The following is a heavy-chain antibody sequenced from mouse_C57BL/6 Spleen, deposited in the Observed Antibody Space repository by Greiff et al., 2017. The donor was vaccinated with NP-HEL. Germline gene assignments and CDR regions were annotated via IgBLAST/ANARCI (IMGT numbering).Heavy chain of an antibody. J-gene: IGHJ3*01. CDR1: GYSFTGYY. V-gene: IGHV1-42*01. Sequence: EVHLVEPGPELVKPGASVKISCKASGYSFTGYYMNWVKQSPEKSLEWIGEINPSTGGTTYNQKFKAKATLTVDKSSSTAYMQLKSLTSEDSAVYYCARRIPLDYWGQGTLVTVSA. CDR3: ARRIPLDY. D-gene: IGHD5-2*01. CDR2: INPSTGGT.